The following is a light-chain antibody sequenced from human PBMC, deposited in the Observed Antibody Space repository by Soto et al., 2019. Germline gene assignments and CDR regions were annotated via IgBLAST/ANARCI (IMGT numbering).Light chain of an antibody. V-gene: IGKV1-12*01. CDR1: QDIGRR. CDR3: LQVYSFPRT. J-gene: IGKJ1*01. CDR2: AAS. Sequence: DIQMTQSPSSVSASIGDIVTITCRASQDIGRRXAWFQQKPGKAPKYLIQAASSLQGGVPSKFSGSGSGKDFTLTINTLHTEDFETYYCLQVYSFPRTFGQGTKVDI.